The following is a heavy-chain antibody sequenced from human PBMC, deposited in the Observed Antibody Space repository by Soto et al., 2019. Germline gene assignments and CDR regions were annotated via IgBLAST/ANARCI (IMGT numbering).Heavy chain of an antibody. D-gene: IGHD5-12*01. CDR3: ARLWVATTTYNWFDP. CDR1: GGTFSIYA. V-gene: IGHV1-69*13. CDR2: IIPIFGTA. Sequence: SLKVSCKASGGTFSIYAVSWVRQAPGQGLEWMGGIIPIFGTANYAQKFQGRVTITADESTSTAYMELSSLRSEDTAVYYCARLWVATTTYNWFDPWGQGTLVTVSS. J-gene: IGHJ5*02.